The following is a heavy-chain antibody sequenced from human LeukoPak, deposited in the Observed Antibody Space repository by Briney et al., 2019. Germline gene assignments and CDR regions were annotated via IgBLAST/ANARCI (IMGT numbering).Heavy chain of an antibody. J-gene: IGHJ4*02. CDR2: INPSGGST. CDR1: GYTFTSYY. V-gene: IGHV1-46*01. Sequence: ASVKVSCKASGYTFTSYYMHWVRQAPGQGLEWMGIINPSGGSTSYAQKFQGRVTMTRDTSTSTVYVELSSLRSEDTAVYYCARYPGIAAAGDYWGQGTLVTVSS. D-gene: IGHD6-13*01. CDR3: ARYPGIAAAGDY.